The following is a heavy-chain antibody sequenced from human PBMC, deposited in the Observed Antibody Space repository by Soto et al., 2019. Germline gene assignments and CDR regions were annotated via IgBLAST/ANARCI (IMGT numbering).Heavy chain of an antibody. CDR1: GDSVSSNSAV. J-gene: IGHJ4*02. CDR3: VRLVGNSWLDH. D-gene: IGHD4-4*01. Sequence: QVQLQQSGPGLVKPSQTLSLTCVISGDSVSSNSAVWNWIRQSPSRGLEWLGRTYYRSQWHYEYAVFVQSRISIDPDTSKNQFSLQLNSVSPEDTAVYYCVRLVGNSWLDHWGQGTLVTVS. V-gene: IGHV6-1*01. CDR2: TYYRSQWHY.